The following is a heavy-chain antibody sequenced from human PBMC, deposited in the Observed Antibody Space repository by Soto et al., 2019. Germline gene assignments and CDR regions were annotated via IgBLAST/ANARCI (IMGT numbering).Heavy chain of an antibody. CDR1: GGTFSSYA. D-gene: IGHD6-13*01. V-gene: IGHV1-69*01. CDR2: IIPMFGRA. CDR3: VQIGYSSSRKSLWGEEIRESYGMDV. Sequence: QVQLVQSGAEVKKPWSSVKVSCKASGGTFSSYAINWVRQAPGQGLEWMGGIIPMFGRANYAQKFQGRVTITADESPSTAYMELSSLRSEDKAVYYCVQIGYSSSRKSLWGEEIRESYGMDVWGQGTTVTVSS. J-gene: IGHJ6*02.